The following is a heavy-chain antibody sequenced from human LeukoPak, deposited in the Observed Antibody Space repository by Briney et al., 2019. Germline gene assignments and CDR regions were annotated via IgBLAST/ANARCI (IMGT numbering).Heavy chain of an antibody. D-gene: IGHD3-10*01. CDR1: GFTFSSYW. J-gene: IGHJ4*02. CDR2: IKQDGSEK. CDR3: AREGAYGSGSYSDYFDY. Sequence: GGSLRPSCAASGFTFSSYWMSWVRQAPGKGLEWVANIKQDGSEKYYVDSVRGRFTISRDNAKNSLYLQMNSLRAEDTAVYYCAREGAYGSGSYSDYFDYWGQGTLVTVSS. V-gene: IGHV3-7*01.